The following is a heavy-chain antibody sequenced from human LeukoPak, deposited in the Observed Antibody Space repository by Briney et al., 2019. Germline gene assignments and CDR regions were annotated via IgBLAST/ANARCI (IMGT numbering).Heavy chain of an antibody. CDR3: ARGGLVLGY. Sequence: SETLSLTCTVSGASISNYYWSWIRQSPGKGLEWIGYMLYSGSTNQNPSLRSRVTISVDTSKNQFSLKLSSVTAADTAVYYCARGGLVLGYWGQGTLVTVSS. V-gene: IGHV4-59*01. CDR2: MLYSGST. CDR1: GASISNYY. D-gene: IGHD6-19*01. J-gene: IGHJ4*02.